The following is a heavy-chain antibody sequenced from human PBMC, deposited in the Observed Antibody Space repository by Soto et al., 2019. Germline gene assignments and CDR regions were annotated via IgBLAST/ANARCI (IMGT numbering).Heavy chain of an antibody. CDR1: GGSTSSYY. V-gene: IGHV4-59*01. CDR2: IYYSGST. Sequence: PSETLSLTXTVSGGSTSSYYWSWIRQPPGKGLEWIGYIYYSGSTNYNPSLKSRVIISVDTSKNQFSLKLSSVTAADTAVYYCARYYDSSGYYDYWGQGTLVTVSS. J-gene: IGHJ4*02. D-gene: IGHD3-22*01. CDR3: ARYYDSSGYYDY.